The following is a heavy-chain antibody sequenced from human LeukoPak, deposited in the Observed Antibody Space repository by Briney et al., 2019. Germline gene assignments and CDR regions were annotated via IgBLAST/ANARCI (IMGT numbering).Heavy chain of an antibody. Sequence: SETLSLTCTVSGGSINSYYWNWIRQPPGKGLEWIGYIYYSGSTNYNPSLKSRVTISVDTSNNQFSLNLRSVTAADTAVYYCARARYGVSWFDPWGQGTLVTVSS. CDR2: IYYSGST. J-gene: IGHJ5*02. D-gene: IGHD4/OR15-4a*01. CDR3: ARARYGVSWFDP. V-gene: IGHV4-59*01. CDR1: GGSINSYY.